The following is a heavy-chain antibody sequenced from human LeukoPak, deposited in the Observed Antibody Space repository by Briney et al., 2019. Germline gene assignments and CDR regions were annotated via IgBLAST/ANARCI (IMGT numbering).Heavy chain of an antibody. CDR1: GESFSGYY. V-gene: IGHV4-34*01. J-gene: IGHJ4*02. Sequence: SETLSLTCAVYGESFSGYYWSWIRQPPGKGLEWIGEIDHSGGTYYNPSLKSRVTISVDTSKNQFSLKLSSVTAADTAVYYCARDRIYGSGSDHFDYWGQGTLVTVSS. D-gene: IGHD3-10*01. CDR3: ARDRIYGSGSDHFDY. CDR2: IDHSGGT.